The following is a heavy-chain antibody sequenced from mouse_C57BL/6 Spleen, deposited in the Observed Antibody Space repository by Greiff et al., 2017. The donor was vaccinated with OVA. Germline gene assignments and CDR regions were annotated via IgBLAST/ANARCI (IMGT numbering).Heavy chain of an antibody. V-gene: IGHV5-17*01. CDR2: LSSGSSTI. J-gene: IGHJ2*01. Sequence: VQLQQSGGGLVKPGGSLKLSCAASGFSFSDYGMHWVRQAPEKGLEWVAYLSSGSSTIYYADTVKGRFTISRDNAKNTLFLQMTSLSSEDTAMYYCARQDYYGFDYWGQGTTLTVSS. CDR1: GFSFSDYG. D-gene: IGHD1-1*02. CDR3: ARQDYYGFDY.